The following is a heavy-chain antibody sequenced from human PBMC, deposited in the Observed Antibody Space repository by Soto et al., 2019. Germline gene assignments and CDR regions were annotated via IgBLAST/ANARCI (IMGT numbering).Heavy chain of an antibody. Sequence: QVQLVESGGGVVQPGRSLRLSCAASGFTFSSYGMHWVRQAPGKGLEWVAVISYDGSNKYYADSVKGRFTISRDNSKSTLYLQMNSLRAEDTAVYYCAKDNKGPNWYFDLWGRGTLVTVSS. CDR3: AKDNKGPNWYFDL. J-gene: IGHJ2*01. V-gene: IGHV3-30*18. CDR1: GFTFSSYG. CDR2: ISYDGSNK.